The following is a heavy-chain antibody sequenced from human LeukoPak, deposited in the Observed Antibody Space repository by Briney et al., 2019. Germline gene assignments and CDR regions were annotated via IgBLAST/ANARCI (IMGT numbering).Heavy chain of an antibody. Sequence: PGESLRISCKGSGYSFTSYWISWVRQMPGKVLEWMGRIDPSDSYTNYSPSFQGHVTISADKSISTAYPQWSSLKASDTAVYYCARAGSGKKDNNWFDPWGQGTLVTVSS. J-gene: IGHJ5*02. CDR1: GYSFTSYW. D-gene: IGHD3-10*01. CDR2: IDPSDSYT. V-gene: IGHV5-10-1*01. CDR3: ARAGSGKKDNNWFDP.